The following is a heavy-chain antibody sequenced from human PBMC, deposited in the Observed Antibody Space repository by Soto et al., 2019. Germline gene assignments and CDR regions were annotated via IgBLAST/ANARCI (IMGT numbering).Heavy chain of an antibody. CDR3: ARGHYYYGMDV. Sequence: SETLSLTCNVSGGSIYTYYWNWIRQSPGKGLEWIGYIYYSGTTYYTPSLKSRLTMSMDRANDHFSLNLTSVTAADTAVYFCARGHYYYGMDVWGQGITVTVSS. J-gene: IGHJ6*02. CDR1: GGSIYTYY. CDR2: IYYSGTT. V-gene: IGHV4-59*04.